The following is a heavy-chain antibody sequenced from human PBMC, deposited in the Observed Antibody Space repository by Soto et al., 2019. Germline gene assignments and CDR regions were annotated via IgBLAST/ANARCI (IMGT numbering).Heavy chain of an antibody. D-gene: IGHD3-10*01. V-gene: IGHV1-24*01. CDR3: AASFWFGELPYN. CDR1: GYTLTELS. Sequence: QVQMVQSGAEVKKPGASVQVSCKVSGYTLTELSMHWVRQAPGKGLEWMGHFDPEDGETIYAEKFQGRVTMTEDPSVDTAYMDLSSLRSDDTAVYYCAASFWFGELPYNGGQGTLVTVSS. J-gene: IGHJ4*02. CDR2: FDPEDGET.